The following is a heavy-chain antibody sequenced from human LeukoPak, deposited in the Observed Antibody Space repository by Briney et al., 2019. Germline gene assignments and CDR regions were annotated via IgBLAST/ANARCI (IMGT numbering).Heavy chain of an antibody. CDR3: ARGGLGHNYYGMDV. CDR2: IYYSGIT. D-gene: IGHD3/OR15-3a*01. CDR1: GGSLSSSSHY. V-gene: IGHV4-39*01. J-gene: IGHJ6*02. Sequence: SETLSLTCSVSGGSLSSSSHYWGWMRQPPGKGLEWIGSIYYSGITYYNPSLRSRVTISVDTSKNQFSLKLSSVTATDTAVYYCARGGLGHNYYGMDVWGQGTTVTVSS.